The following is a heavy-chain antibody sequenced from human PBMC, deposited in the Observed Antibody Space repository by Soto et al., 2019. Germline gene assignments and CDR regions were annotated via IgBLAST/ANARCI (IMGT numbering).Heavy chain of an antibody. Sequence: ASVKVSCKASGYTFTSYGISWVRQAPGQGLEWMGWISAYNGNTNYAQKLQGRVTMTTDTSTSTAYMELRSLRSDDTAVYYCARDLLGGSIVATIISYYYCGMDVWGQGTTVTVSS. J-gene: IGHJ6*02. D-gene: IGHD5-12*01. CDR1: GYTFTSYG. CDR2: ISAYNGNT. CDR3: ARDLLGGSIVATIISYYYCGMDV. V-gene: IGHV1-18*01.